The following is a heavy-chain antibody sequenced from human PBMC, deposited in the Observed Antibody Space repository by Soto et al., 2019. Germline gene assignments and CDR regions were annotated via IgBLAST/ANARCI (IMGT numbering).Heavy chain of an antibody. CDR1: GGSISSYY. J-gene: IGHJ4*02. V-gene: IGHV4-59*01. CDR2: IYYSGST. D-gene: IGHD6-6*01. CDR3: ARVGSSSSKYFDY. Sequence: SETLSLTCTVSGGSISSYYWSWIRQPPGKGLEWIGYIYYSGSTNYNPSLKSRITISVDTSKNQFSLKLSSVTAADTAVYYCARVGSSSSKYFDYWGQGTLVTVSS.